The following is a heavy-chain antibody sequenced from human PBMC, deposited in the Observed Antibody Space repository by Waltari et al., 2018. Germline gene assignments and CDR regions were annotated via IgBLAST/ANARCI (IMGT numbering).Heavy chain of an antibody. Sequence: QVQLQESGPGLVKPSETLSLTCAVSGYSISSGYYWGWIRQPPGKGLEWIGSIYHSGRTYSNPSLKSRVTISVDTSKNQFSLKLSSVTAADTAVYYCARADSSIAAAGSDYWGQGTLVTVSS. CDR1: GYSISSGYY. D-gene: IGHD6-13*01. CDR3: ARADSSIAAAGSDY. V-gene: IGHV4-38-2*01. CDR2: IYHSGRT. J-gene: IGHJ4*02.